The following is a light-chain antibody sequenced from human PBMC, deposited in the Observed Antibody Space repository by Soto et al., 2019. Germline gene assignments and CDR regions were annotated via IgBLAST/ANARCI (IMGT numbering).Light chain of an antibody. Sequence: QSALTQPASVSGSPGQSIAISCTGVRTDVADGYDYVSWYQQHPGQAPQLIIYDVSNRPSGVSDRFSGSKSGNTASLTISGLQAEDEAAYYCTSYLSSTPFYVFGTGTKVPVL. CDR3: TSYLSSTPFYV. V-gene: IGLV2-14*03. CDR1: RTDVADGYDY. CDR2: DVS. J-gene: IGLJ1*01.